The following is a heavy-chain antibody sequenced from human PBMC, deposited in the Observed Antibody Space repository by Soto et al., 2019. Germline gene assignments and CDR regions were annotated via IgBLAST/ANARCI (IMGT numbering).Heavy chain of an antibody. Sequence: QVQLVESGGGVVQPGRSLRLSCAASGFTFSSYAMHWVRQAPGKGLEWVAVISYDGSNKYYADSVKGRFTISRDNSKNTLYPQMNSLRTADTAVYYCARDRLRYNWNDFPYYYYGMDVWGQGTTVTVSS. CDR2: ISYDGSNK. CDR3: ARDRLRYNWNDFPYYYYGMDV. V-gene: IGHV3-30-3*01. CDR1: GFTFSSYA. J-gene: IGHJ6*02. D-gene: IGHD1-1*01.